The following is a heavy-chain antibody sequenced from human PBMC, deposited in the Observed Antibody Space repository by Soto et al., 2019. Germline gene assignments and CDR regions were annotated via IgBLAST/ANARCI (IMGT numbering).Heavy chain of an antibody. CDR2: IYDDGSA. V-gene: IGHV4-59*01. Sequence: SETLSLTCTVSGGSISSSYWSWIRQPPGKGLEWLAYIYDDGSANYNPSLKSRATISLDMSKNQFSLKLTSVTAADTAVYYCAREKYCSGGSCRKNWFDPWGQGTLVTVSS. CDR3: AREKYCSGGSCRKNWFDP. CDR1: GGSISSSY. D-gene: IGHD2-15*01. J-gene: IGHJ5*02.